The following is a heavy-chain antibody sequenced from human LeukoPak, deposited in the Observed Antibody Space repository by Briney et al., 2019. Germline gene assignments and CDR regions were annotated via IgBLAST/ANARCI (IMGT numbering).Heavy chain of an antibody. V-gene: IGHV7-4-1*02. CDR3: ARDLGPVGLGIQLWLGGPFGY. CDR2: INTNTGNP. CDR1: GYTFTSYA. Sequence: ASVKVSCKASGYTFTSYAMSWVRQAPGQGLEWMGWINTNTGNPTYAQGFTGRFVFSLDTSVSTAYLQISSLKAEDTAVYYCARDLGPVGLGIQLWLGGPFGYWGQGTLVTVSS. D-gene: IGHD5-18*01. J-gene: IGHJ4*02.